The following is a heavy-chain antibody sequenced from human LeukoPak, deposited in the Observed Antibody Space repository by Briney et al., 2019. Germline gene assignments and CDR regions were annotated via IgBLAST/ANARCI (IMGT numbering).Heavy chain of an antibody. D-gene: IGHD6-13*01. J-gene: IGHJ4*02. V-gene: IGHV1-2*02. CDR3: ARIEQQLVYFDY. CDR1: GYTFTAYY. Sequence: GASVKVSCKASGYTFTAYYLHWVRQAPGQGLEWMGWINPNSGGTDYAQKFQGRVTMTRDTSISTVYMELSRLTSGDTAVYYCARIEQQLVYFDYWGQGTLVTVSS. CDR2: INPNSGGT.